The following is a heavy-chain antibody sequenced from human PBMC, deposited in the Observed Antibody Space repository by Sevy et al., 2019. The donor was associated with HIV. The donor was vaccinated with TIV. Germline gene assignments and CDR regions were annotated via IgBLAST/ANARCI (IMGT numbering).Heavy chain of an antibody. Sequence: GGSLRLSCAASGFTFSSYAMSWVRQAPGKGLEWVSSFTGSGTNTFYAASVKGRFTISRDNSKNTLYLQMNSLRAEDTAVYYCAKDSILVAGHFDYWGQGTLVTVSS. J-gene: IGHJ4*02. CDR1: GFTFSSYA. V-gene: IGHV3-23*01. CDR2: FTGSGTNT. D-gene: IGHD6-19*01. CDR3: AKDSILVAGHFDY.